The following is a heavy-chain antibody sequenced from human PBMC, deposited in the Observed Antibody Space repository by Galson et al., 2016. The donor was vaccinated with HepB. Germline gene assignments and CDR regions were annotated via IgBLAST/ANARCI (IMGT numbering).Heavy chain of an antibody. D-gene: IGHD2-15*01. CDR2: IYSGGST. Sequence: LRLSCAASGFTVSNNYMRWVRQAPGKGLEWVSLIYSGGSTYYTDSVKGRFTISRDSSKNTLYLQMNSLRAEDTAVYYCARNRHCSGGSCYGAWGQGTLVTVSS. V-gene: IGHV3-66*01. CDR3: ARNRHCSGGSCYGA. CDR1: GFTVSNNY. J-gene: IGHJ5*02.